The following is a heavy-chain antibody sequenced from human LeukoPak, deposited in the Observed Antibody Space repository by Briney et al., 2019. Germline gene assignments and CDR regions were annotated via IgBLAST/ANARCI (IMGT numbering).Heavy chain of an antibody. D-gene: IGHD2-2*01. J-gene: IGHJ3*02. Sequence: SETLSLTCTVSGGSISSYYWSWIRQPAGKGLEWIGRVYTSVSTNYNPSPKSRVTMSEDTSQPQFSLKLSSVPAADTAVYYCARERVGYCSSTSCATHAFDIWAQGTMVTVSS. CDR3: ARERVGYCSSTSCATHAFDI. CDR1: GGSISSYY. CDR2: VYTSVST. V-gene: IGHV4-4*07.